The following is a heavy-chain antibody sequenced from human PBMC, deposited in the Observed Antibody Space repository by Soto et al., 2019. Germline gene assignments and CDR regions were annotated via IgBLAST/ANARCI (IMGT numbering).Heavy chain of an antibody. CDR3: ARDRSWYPPYYGMDV. Sequence: ASVKVSCKASGYTFTSYDINWVRQATGQGLEWMGWMNPNSGNTGYAQKFQGRVTMTRNTSISTAYMELSSLRAEDTAVYYCARDRSWYPPYYGMDVWGQGTTVTVSS. V-gene: IGHV1-8*01. D-gene: IGHD6-13*01. J-gene: IGHJ6*02. CDR2: MNPNSGNT. CDR1: GYTFTSYD.